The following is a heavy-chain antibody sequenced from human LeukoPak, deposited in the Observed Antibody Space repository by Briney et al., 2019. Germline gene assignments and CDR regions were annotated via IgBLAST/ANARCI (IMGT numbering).Heavy chain of an antibody. Sequence: PGGSLRLSCSVSGXTFSGYSMNWVRQAPGKGLEWVSYISASGTTRYYVDSVKGRFTVSRDNAKNSLYLQMNSLRDEDTAVYYCALYYYDTSGYPSFDYWGQGTLVTVSS. CDR2: ISASGTTR. CDR1: GXTFSGYS. CDR3: ALYYYDTSGYPSFDY. J-gene: IGHJ4*02. D-gene: IGHD3-22*01. V-gene: IGHV3-48*02.